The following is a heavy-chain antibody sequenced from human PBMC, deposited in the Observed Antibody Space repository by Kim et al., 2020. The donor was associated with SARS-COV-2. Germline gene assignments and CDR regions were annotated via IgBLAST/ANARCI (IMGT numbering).Heavy chain of an antibody. J-gene: IGHJ4*02. V-gene: IGHV3-30*01. Sequence: CYADSVKGRFTISSDNSKNTLYLQMNSLRAADTAVYYCARDFEDSSGYDYWGQGTLVTVSS. D-gene: IGHD3-22*01. CDR3: ARDFEDSSGYDY.